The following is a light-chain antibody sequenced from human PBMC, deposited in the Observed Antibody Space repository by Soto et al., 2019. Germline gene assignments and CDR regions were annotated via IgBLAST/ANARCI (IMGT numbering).Light chain of an antibody. J-gene: IGLJ2*01. CDR2: DVS. V-gene: IGLV2-14*01. CDR1: SSDVGCYNY. CDR3: SSYTSSSTLV. Sequence: QSALTQPASVSGSPGQSITISCTGTSSDVGCYNYVSWYQQHQGKAPKLMIYDVSNRPSGVSNRVSGSKSGNTASLTISGIQAEDDADYYCSSYTSSSTLVFGGGTKLIVL.